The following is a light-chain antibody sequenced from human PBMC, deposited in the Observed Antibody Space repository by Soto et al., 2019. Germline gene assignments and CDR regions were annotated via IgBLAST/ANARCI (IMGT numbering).Light chain of an antibody. J-gene: IGKJ2*01. CDR3: QQYDDYPFI. CDR2: DAT. Sequence: DLQMTQSPSTLSASVGDRVTITCRASQTISTSLAWYQQQPGKAPSLLIYDATSLQSGVPSRFSGSGSGTEFILTITSLQPDDSATYYCQQYDDYPFIFGPGTKLEIK. V-gene: IGKV1-5*01. CDR1: QTISTS.